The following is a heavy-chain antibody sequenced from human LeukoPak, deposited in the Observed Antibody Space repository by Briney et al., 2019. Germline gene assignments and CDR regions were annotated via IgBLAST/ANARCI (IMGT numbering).Heavy chain of an antibody. D-gene: IGHD3-10*01. CDR3: ARTYYYGSGSYSEGAFNI. J-gene: IGHJ3*02. Sequence: AASVKVSCKASGGTFSSYAISWVRQAPGQGLEWMGGIIPIFGTANYAQKFQGRVTITADESTSTAYMELSSLRSEDTAVYYCARTYYYGSGSYSEGAFNIWGQGTMVTVSS. CDR1: GGTFSSYA. CDR2: IIPIFGTA. V-gene: IGHV1-69*13.